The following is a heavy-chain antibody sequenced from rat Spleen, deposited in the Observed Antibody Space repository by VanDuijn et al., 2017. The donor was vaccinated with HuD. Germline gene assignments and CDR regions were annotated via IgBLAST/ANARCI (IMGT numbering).Heavy chain of an antibody. CDR3: TRVDY. V-gene: IGHV5-46*01. CDR2: ISTSGVGT. J-gene: IGHJ2*01. CDR1: GFTFSSFP. Sequence: EVQLVESGGGAVQPGRSMKLSCTASGFTFSSFPMAWVRQAPTKGLEWVASISTSGVGTYYRDSVKGRFTVSRDNAKSTLYLQMNSLKSEDTATYYCTRVDYWGQGVMVTVAS.